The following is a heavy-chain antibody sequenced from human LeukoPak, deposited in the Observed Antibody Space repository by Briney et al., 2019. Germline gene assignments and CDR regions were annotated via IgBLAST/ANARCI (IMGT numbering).Heavy chain of an antibody. CDR3: AKEGGVSITHRVVY. CDR1: GFTFSSYA. D-gene: IGHD3-16*01. Sequence: GGSLRLSCAASGFTFSSYAMTWVRQAPGKGLEWVTAISGSGGSTYYADSVKGRFTISRDNFKNTLYLQMNSLRAEDTALYYCAKEGGVSITHRVVYWGQGTLVTVPS. V-gene: IGHV3-23*01. J-gene: IGHJ4*02. CDR2: ISGSGGST.